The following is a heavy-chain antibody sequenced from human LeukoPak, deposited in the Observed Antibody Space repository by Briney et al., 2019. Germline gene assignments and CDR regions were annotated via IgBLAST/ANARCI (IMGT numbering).Heavy chain of an antibody. CDR3: ARGVSSSWYSEGPPGDVDY. CDR1: GFTFSSYW. V-gene: IGHV3-30*03. Sequence: PGGSLRLSCAASGFTFSSYWMSWVRQAPGKGLEWVAVISYDGSNKYYADSVKGRFTISRDNSKNTLYLQMNSLRAEDTAVYYCARGVSSSWYSEGPPGDVDYWGQGTLVTVSS. D-gene: IGHD6-13*01. CDR2: ISYDGSNK. J-gene: IGHJ4*02.